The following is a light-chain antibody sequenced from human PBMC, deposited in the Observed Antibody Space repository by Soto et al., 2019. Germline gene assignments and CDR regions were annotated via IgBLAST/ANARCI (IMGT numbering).Light chain of an antibody. CDR1: SSDVGGYNL. V-gene: IGLV2-23*01. CDR3: CSYAGSSTWV. CDR2: EDT. Sequence: QSALTQPASVSGSPGQSITISCTGTSSDVGGYNLVSWYQQHPGKAPKVFIYEDTKRPSGVSNRFSGSKSGNTASLTISGLQAEDEADYYCCSYAGSSTWVFGGGTKVTVL. J-gene: IGLJ3*02.